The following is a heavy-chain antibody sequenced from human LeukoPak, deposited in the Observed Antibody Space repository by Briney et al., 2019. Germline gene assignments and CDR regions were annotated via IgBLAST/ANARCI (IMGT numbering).Heavy chain of an antibody. Sequence: SETLSLTCTVSGGSISSYYWSWIRQPPGKGLEWIGYIYHSGSTDYNPSIKSRVTISVDTSKNQFSLKLSSVTAADTAVYYCARDGEDPYYFDYWGQGTLVTVSS. CDR3: ARDGEDPYYFDY. CDR1: GGSISSYY. CDR2: IYHSGST. V-gene: IGHV4-59*01. J-gene: IGHJ4*02.